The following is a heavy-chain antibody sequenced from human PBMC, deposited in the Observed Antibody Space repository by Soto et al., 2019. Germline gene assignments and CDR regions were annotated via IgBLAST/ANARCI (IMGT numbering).Heavy chain of an antibody. D-gene: IGHD2-2*01. CDR2: IKQDGSEK. CDR3: ARERIVVVPAAQYNWFDP. Sequence: GGSLRLSCAASGFTFSSYWMSWVRQAPGKGLEWVANIKQDGSEKYYVDSVKGRFTISRDNAKNSLYLQMNSLRAEDTAVYYCARERIVVVPAAQYNWFDPWGQGTLVTVSS. V-gene: IGHV3-7*01. J-gene: IGHJ5*02. CDR1: GFTFSSYW.